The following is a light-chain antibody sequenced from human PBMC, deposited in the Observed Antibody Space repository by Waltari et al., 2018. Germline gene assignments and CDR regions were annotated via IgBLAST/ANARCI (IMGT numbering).Light chain of an antibody. CDR2: DAS. Sequence: EIVLTQSPATLSLSPGERATLSCRASQTVRSNYLAWYQQKSGLAPRLLIYDASKRATGIPDRFRGSGSGTDFTLTITRLEPEDFAVYFCQQYLSAPWTFGLGTKVEIK. J-gene: IGKJ1*01. V-gene: IGKV3D-20*01. CDR1: QTVRSNY. CDR3: QQYLSAPWT.